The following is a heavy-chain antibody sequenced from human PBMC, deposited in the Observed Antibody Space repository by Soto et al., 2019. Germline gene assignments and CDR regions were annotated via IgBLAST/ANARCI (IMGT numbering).Heavy chain of an antibody. V-gene: IGHV1-69*12. CDR1: GGTFSNYA. J-gene: IGHJ6*02. CDR2: IIPIFGTA. CDR3: ARTYSSGWDANYYYCSGMDV. D-gene: IGHD6-19*01. Sequence: QVQLVQSGAEVKKPGSSVKVSCNASGGTFSNYAISWVRQAPGQGLEWMGGIIPIFGTANYAQKIQGRVTMXAXEXXNPACMELRSLRAGETAVYYCARTYSSGWDANYYYCSGMDVWGQGTTVTVSS.